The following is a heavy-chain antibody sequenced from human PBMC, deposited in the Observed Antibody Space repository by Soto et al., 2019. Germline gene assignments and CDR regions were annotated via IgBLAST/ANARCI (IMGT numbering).Heavy chain of an antibody. J-gene: IGHJ4*02. D-gene: IGHD5-12*01. CDR2: ISYSGGS. Sequence: PSETLSLTCNVTGVSINTHYWSWIRQAPGKGLEWIGYISYSGGSLYNPSLMRRGIILAETAKNHTPLRQIYLTGVDEAADYCGGGWMAAFGNWGQGTLFTVSS. CDR1: GVSINTHY. V-gene: IGHV4-59*11. CDR3: GGGWMAAFGN.